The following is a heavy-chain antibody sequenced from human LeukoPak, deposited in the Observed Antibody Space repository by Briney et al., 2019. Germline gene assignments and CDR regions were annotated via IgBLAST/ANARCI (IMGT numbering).Heavy chain of an antibody. CDR3: ARETIVVVPAAITYYYGMDV. J-gene: IGHJ6*02. V-gene: IGHV3-7*01. CDR1: GFTFSSYW. Sequence: GGSLRLSCAASGFTFSSYWISWVRQAPGKGLEWVANIKQDGSEKYYVDSVKGRFTISRDNAKNSLYLQMNSLRAEDTAVYYCARETIVVVPAAITYYYGMDVWGQGTTVTVSS. CDR2: IKQDGSEK. D-gene: IGHD2-2*02.